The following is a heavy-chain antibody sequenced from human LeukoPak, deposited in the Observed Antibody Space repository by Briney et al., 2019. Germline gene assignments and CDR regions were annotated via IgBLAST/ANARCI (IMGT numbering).Heavy chain of an antibody. Sequence: PGGSLRLSCAASGFAFRSYTMSWVRQPPGKGLEWVSGISTGGGSTYYADSVKGRFTISRDDSTNTLYLQMNGLRPEDTALYYCANGYKTDWTGFDYWGQGTPVTASS. J-gene: IGHJ4*02. CDR1: GFAFRSYT. D-gene: IGHD1-14*01. V-gene: IGHV3-23*01. CDR2: ISTGGGST. CDR3: ANGYKTDWTGFDY.